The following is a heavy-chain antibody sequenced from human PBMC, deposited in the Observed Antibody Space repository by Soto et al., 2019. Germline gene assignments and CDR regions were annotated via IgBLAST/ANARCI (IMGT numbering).Heavy chain of an antibody. J-gene: IGHJ6*02. V-gene: IGHV3-11*05. Sequence: VGSLRLSCEASGFTFRDYYMTWFRQAPGKGLEWLSYIDSSTKYTNYADSVKGRFTISRDNAKNSLYLQMNSLRADDTAVYYCAREYYYTMDVWGQGTMVTVSS. CDR1: GFTFRDYY. CDR2: IDSSTKYT. CDR3: AREYYYTMDV.